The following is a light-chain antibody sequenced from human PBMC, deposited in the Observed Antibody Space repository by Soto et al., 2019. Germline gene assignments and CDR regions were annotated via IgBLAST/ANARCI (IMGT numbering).Light chain of an antibody. Sequence: QSALTQPASVSGSPGQSITISCTGTSSDVGSYNLVSWYQQHPGKAPKLMIYEGSKRPTGVSNRFSGSKSANTASLTISGLQPEDEAEYYCCSYGVRSTYVFGGGTKPPS. J-gene: IGLJ3*02. V-gene: IGLV2-23*01. CDR2: EGS. CDR1: SSDVGSYNL. CDR3: CSYGVRSTYV.